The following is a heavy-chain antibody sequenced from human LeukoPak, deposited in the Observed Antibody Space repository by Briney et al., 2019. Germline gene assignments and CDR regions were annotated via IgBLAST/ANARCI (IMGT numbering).Heavy chain of an antibody. Sequence: PSETLSLTCTVSGGSISSYYWGWIRQPPGKGLEWIGSIYHSGSTYYNPSLKSRVTISVDTSKNQFSLKLSSVTAADTAVYYCARVGGALYYYYYMDVWGKGTTVTVSS. CDR3: ARVGGALYYYYYMDV. CDR2: IYHSGST. D-gene: IGHD3-10*01. J-gene: IGHJ6*03. V-gene: IGHV4-38-2*02. CDR1: GGSISSYY.